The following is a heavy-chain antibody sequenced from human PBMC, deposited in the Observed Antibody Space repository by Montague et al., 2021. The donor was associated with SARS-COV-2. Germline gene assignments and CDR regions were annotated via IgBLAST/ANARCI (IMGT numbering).Heavy chain of an antibody. V-gene: IGHV4-59*01. Sequence: SETLSLTCTVSGDSMNNYYWSWIRQPPGKGLEWIGHINYSGSTHXNPSLQSRVTLSEDTSKNQFSLRLTSVTAADTAMYFCARAPIYRSSWYAYFDYWGQGTLVTVSS. CDR3: ARAPIYRSSWYAYFDY. CDR2: INYSGST. D-gene: IGHD6-13*01. CDR1: GDSMNNYY. J-gene: IGHJ4*02.